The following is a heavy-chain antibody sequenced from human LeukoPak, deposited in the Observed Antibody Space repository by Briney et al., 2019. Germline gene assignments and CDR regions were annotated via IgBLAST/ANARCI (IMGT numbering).Heavy chain of an antibody. CDR2: MFFSGST. CDR3: ARLEILWWSIDY. V-gene: IGHV4-39*01. Sequence: SETLSLTCTVSGDSISSRSYFWGWIRQPPGKGLEWIGSMFFSGSTHYNPSLKSRVTISVDMSKNQLSLKLSSVTAADTAVYYCARLEILWWSIDYWGQGTLVTVSS. CDR1: GDSISSRSYF. J-gene: IGHJ4*02. D-gene: IGHD2-21*01.